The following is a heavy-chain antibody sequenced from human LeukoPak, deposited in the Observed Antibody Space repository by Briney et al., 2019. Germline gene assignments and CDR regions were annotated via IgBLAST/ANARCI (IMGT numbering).Heavy chain of an antibody. CDR1: GFTFCNYG. CDR3: AKVGRVIVVVPAATDIYYYYYYMDV. V-gene: IGHV3-30*02. Sequence: GGSLRLSWAASGFTFCNYGIHWVRQAPGKGLEWVTFIRFDGSNKYYADSVKGRFTISRDNSKNTLYLQMNSLRAEDTAVYYCAKVGRVIVVVPAATDIYYYYYYMDVWGKGTTVTVSS. J-gene: IGHJ6*03. CDR2: IRFDGSNK. D-gene: IGHD2-2*01.